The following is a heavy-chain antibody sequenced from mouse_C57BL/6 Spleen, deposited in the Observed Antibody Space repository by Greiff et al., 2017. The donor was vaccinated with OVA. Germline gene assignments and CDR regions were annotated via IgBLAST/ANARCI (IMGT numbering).Heavy chain of an antibody. CDR1: GYSFTGYY. D-gene: IGHD2-4*01. V-gene: IGHV1-42*01. J-gene: IGHJ2*01. CDR2: INPSTGGT. Sequence: VQLKQSGPELVKPGASVKISCKASGYSFTGYYMNWVKQSPEKSLEWIGEINPSTGGTTYNQKFKAKATLTVDKSSSTAYMPLKSLTSEDSAVYYCASSYDYDGYSFDYWGQGTTLTVSS. CDR3: ASSYDYDGYSFDY.